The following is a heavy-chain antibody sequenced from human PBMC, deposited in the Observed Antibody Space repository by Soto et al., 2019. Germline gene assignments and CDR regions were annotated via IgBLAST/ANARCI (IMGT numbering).Heavy chain of an antibody. V-gene: IGHV3-15*07. CDR1: GFTFTNAW. Sequence: EVQLVESGGGLVKPGGSLRLSCAASGFTFTNAWMNWVRQAPGKGLEWVGRIKSKTDGGADYAAPVKGRFTISRDDSKNIMYLQMDSLKTEDTAVYYCATDRETVTRTKWIFDYWGQGALVTVSS. J-gene: IGHJ4*02. D-gene: IGHD1-7*01. CDR3: ATDRETVTRTKWIFDY. CDR2: IKSKTDGGA.